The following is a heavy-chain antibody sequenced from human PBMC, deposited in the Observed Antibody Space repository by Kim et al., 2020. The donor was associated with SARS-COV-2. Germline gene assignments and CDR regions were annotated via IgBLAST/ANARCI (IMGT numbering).Heavy chain of an antibody. J-gene: IGHJ4*02. CDR3: ARGDYGSSWSFDY. CDR1: GGSISSYY. D-gene: IGHD6-13*01. CDR2: IYYSRST. V-gene: IGHV4-59*13. Sequence: SETLSLTCTVSGGSISSYYWSWIRQPPGKGLEWIGYIYYSRSTNYNPSLKSRVTISVDTSKNQFSLKLSSVTAADTAVYYCARGDYGSSWSFDYWGQGTLVTVSS.